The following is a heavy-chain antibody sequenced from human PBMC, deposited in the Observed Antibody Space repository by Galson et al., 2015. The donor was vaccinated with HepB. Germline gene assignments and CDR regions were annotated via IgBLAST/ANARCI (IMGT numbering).Heavy chain of an antibody. Sequence: SLRLSCAASGFTFNTYNMNWVRQAPGKGLEWVSSITSSGSFIHYADSVKGRFTISRDNAKDSLFLQMNSLRAEDTAVYYCARDYRPDFGSGTSYPNCFDPWGQGTLVTVSS. CDR2: ITSSGSFI. J-gene: IGHJ5*02. CDR3: ARDYRPDFGSGTSYPNCFDP. V-gene: IGHV3-21*01. CDR1: GFTFNTYN. D-gene: IGHD3-10*01.